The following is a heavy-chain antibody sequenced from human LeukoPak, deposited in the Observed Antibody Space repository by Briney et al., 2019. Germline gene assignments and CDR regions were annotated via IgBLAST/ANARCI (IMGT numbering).Heavy chain of an antibody. CDR1: GYTFTSYG. CDR3: ARASRWELLGGTNRYAFDI. Sequence: ASVKVSCKASGYTFTSYGISWVRQAPGQGLEWMGWISAYNGNTNYAQKLQGRVTMTTDTSTRTAYMELRSLRSDDTAVYYCARASRWELLGGTNRYAFDIWGQGTMVTVSS. V-gene: IGHV1-18*01. J-gene: IGHJ3*02. CDR2: ISAYNGNT. D-gene: IGHD1-26*01.